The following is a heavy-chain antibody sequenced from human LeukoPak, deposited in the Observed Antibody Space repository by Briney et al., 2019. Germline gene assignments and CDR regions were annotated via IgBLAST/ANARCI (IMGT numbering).Heavy chain of an antibody. CDR2: IYYSGST. CDR1: GGSISSYY. J-gene: IGHJ4*02. V-gene: IGHV4-59*01. Sequence: SETLSLTCTVSGGSISSYYWSWIRQPPGKGLEWIGYIYYSGSTNYNPSLKSRVTISVDTSKNQFSLKLSSVTAADTAVYYCARVRTERAPGGFFVCLDYWGQGTLVTVSS. CDR3: ARVRTERAPGGFFVCLDY. D-gene: IGHD3-3*01.